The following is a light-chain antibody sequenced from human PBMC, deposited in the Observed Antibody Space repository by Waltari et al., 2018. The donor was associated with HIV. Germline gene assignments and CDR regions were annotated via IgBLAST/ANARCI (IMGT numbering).Light chain of an antibody. Sequence: QSVLTHPPAVSAAPGPKVAIASSGTTSNLWTNFVCWYQKLQGTAPKLLIFDNQKRPSCVSDRFSASNSGTSATLAITGLHTGDEAEYYCGTWDTSLNAGVFGGGTKVSVL. CDR3: GTWDTSLNAGV. V-gene: IGLV1-51*01. CDR2: DNQ. J-gene: IGLJ2*01. CDR1: TSNLWTNF.